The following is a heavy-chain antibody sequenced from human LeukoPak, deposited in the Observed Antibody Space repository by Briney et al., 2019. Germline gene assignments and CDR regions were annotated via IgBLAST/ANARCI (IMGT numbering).Heavy chain of an antibody. CDR2: ILNTGSA. CDR3: ARDKALRNWYFDL. J-gene: IGHJ2*01. V-gene: IGHV4-59*01. CDR1: GASISSYY. Sequence: PSETLSLTCTVSGASISSYYWGWIRQPPGKGLEWIGYILNTGSANYNLSLKSRVTISIDTSKNQFSLKLTSVTAADTAVYYCARDKALRNWYFDLWGRGTLATVSS.